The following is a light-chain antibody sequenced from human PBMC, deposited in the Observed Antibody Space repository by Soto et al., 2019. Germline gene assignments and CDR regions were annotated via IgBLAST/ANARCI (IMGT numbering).Light chain of an antibody. Sequence: DIQMTQSPSSLSASVGDRVTITCRASQGISNYLAWYQQKPGKVPKLLIYAASTLQSGVPSRFSGSGSGTDFTLTISSLQPEDVATYYCQKYNSALGWTFGQGTKVDI. V-gene: IGKV1-27*01. J-gene: IGKJ1*01. CDR1: QGISNY. CDR3: QKYNSALGWT. CDR2: AAS.